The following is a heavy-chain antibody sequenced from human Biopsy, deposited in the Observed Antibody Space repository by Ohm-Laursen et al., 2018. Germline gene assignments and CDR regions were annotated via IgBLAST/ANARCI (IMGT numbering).Heavy chain of an antibody. CDR1: GASVRSHF. J-gene: IGHJ4*02. CDR2: ISNSGTT. Sequence: TLSLTCTLSGASVRSHFLTWIRQPPGKGLQWIGSISNSGTTKSSPSLKSRVNISLHTSKNQLSLKLTFMTAADTAVYYCARLSTLFGVADFTDDWGQGTLVTVSS. D-gene: IGHD3-3*01. V-gene: IGHV4-59*08. CDR3: ARLSTLFGVADFTDD.